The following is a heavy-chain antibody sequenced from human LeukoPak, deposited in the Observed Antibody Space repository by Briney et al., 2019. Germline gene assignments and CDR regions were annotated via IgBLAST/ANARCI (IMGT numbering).Heavy chain of an antibody. Sequence: GGSLRLSCAASGFTFSSYWMSWVRQAPGKGLEWVANIKQDGGEKYYVESVKGRFTISRDNVKNSLYLQMNSLRVEDTAVYYCAGARGGYDLDYWGQGTLVTVSS. D-gene: IGHD5-12*01. CDR3: AGARGGYDLDY. V-gene: IGHV3-7*01. J-gene: IGHJ4*02. CDR2: IKQDGGEK. CDR1: GFTFSSYW.